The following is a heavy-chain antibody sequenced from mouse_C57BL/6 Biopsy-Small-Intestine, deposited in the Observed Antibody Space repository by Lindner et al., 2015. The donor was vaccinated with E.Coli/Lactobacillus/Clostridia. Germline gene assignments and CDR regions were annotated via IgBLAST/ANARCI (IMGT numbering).Heavy chain of an antibody. D-gene: IGHD2-12*01. CDR1: GYTFISYA. CDR3: ARTDWISSGGSYDF. Sequence: SVKVSCKTSGYTFISYAVHWVRQAPGQGLEWMGWVNSNNGKTKYSQKFQDRVAITRDTSATTAYLELSSLRSEDTAIYYCARTDWISSGGSYDFWGQGTLVTVS. CDR2: VNSNNGKT. V-gene: IGHV1-4*01. J-gene: IGHJ3*01.